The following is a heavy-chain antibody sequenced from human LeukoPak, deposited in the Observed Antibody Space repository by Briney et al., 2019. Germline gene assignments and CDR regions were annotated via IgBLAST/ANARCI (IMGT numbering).Heavy chain of an antibody. CDR1: GYTFTSYG. V-gene: IGHV1-18*01. CDR2: ISAYNGNT. D-gene: IGHD1-26*01. CDR3: ARSGQGSYYYYMDV. J-gene: IGHJ6*03. Sequence: ASVRVSCKASGYTFTSYGISWVRQAPGQGLEWMGWISAYNGNTNYAQKLQGRVTMTTDTSTSTAYMELRSLRSDDTAVYYCARSGQGSYYYYMDVWGKGTTVTVSS.